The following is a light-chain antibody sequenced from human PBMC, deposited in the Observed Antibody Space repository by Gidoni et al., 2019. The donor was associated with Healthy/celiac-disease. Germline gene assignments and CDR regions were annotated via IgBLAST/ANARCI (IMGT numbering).Light chain of an antibody. CDR3: QQANSFPPT. CDR1: QGIISW. J-gene: IGKJ4*01. V-gene: IGKV1-12*01. CDR2: AAS. Sequence: TQMPHSPSSVSASVGDRVTITCRASQGIISWLDWYQQKPGKAPKLLIYAASSLQSGVPSRCSGSGSGTDFTLTISSLQPEDFATYYCQQANSFPPTFGGGTKVEIK.